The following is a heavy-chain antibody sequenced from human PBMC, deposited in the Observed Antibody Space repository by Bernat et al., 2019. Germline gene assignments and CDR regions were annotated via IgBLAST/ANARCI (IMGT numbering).Heavy chain of an antibody. V-gene: IGHV1-58*01. D-gene: IGHD3-10*01. J-gene: IGHJ6*04. CDR2: IVVGSGNT. CDR3: AADPSPRYYYGSRADV. Sequence: QMQLVQSGPEVKKPGTSVKVSCKASGFTFTSSAVQWVRQARGQRLEWIGWIVVGSGNTNYAQKFQERVPITRDMSTSTAYMELSSLRSEDTAVYYCAADPSPRYYYGSRADVWGKGTTVTVSS. CDR1: GFTFTSSA.